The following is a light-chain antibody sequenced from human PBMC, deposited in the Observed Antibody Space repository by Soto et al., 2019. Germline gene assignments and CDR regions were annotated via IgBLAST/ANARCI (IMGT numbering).Light chain of an antibody. V-gene: IGLV2-14*01. CDR2: DVS. CDR3: SSYTPISTGVV. CDR1: SSDVGAYNF. Sequence: QSALTQPASVSGSPGQSITISCTGTSSDVGAYNFVSWYQQHPGKAPKLMIYDVSNRPSGVSNRFSGSKSDNTASLTISGLQAEDEADYYCSSYTPISTGVVFGGGTKLTVL. J-gene: IGLJ2*01.